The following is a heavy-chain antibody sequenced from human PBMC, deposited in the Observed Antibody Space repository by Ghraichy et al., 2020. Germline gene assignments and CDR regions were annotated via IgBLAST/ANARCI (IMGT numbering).Heavy chain of an antibody. CDR3: AKHRTGVVVPAASYNWFDP. CDR1: GFTFSSYA. D-gene: IGHD2-2*01. Sequence: GGSLRLSCAASGFTFSSYAMSWVRQAPGKGLEWVSAISGSGGSTYYADSVKGRFTISRDNSKNTLYLQMNSLRAEDTAVYYCAKHRTGVVVPAASYNWFDPWGQGTLVTVSS. V-gene: IGHV3-23*01. CDR2: ISGSGGST. J-gene: IGHJ5*02.